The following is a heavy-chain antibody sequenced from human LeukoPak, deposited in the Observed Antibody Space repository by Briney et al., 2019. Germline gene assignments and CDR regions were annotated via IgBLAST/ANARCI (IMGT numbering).Heavy chain of an antibody. CDR3: ARVGSSGYYDYSYYMDF. J-gene: IGHJ6*03. Sequence: PGGSLRLSCAASGFTFGIYWMSWVRQAPGKGLEWVASIKQDGREKYYVDSVTGRFTISRDNAKDSLYLQMQSLRAEDTAVYYCARVGSSGYYDYSYYMDFWGKGTTVTVSS. CDR2: IKQDGREK. D-gene: IGHD3-22*01. V-gene: IGHV3-7*01. CDR1: GFTFGIYW.